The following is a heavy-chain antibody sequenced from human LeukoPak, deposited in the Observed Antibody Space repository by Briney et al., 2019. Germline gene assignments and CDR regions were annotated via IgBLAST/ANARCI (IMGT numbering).Heavy chain of an antibody. D-gene: IGHD3-10*01. CDR3: ARGLNPTYYYGSGSHSFDY. V-gene: IGHV4-34*01. CDR1: GGSFSGYY. Sequence: PSETLSLTCAVYGGSFSGYYWSWIRQPPGKGLEWIGEINHSGSTNYNPSLKSRVTISADTSKNQFSLKLSSVTAADTAVYYCARGLNPTYYYGSGSHSFDYWGQGTLVTVSS. J-gene: IGHJ4*02. CDR2: INHSGST.